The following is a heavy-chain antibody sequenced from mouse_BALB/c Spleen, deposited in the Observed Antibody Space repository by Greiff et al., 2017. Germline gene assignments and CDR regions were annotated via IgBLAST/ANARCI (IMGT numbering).Heavy chain of an antibody. J-gene: IGHJ3*01. V-gene: IGHV3-2*02. D-gene: IGHD3-3*01. CDR2: ISYSGST. CDR3: ARGDPFAY. CDR1: GYSITSDYA. Sequence: VQLKQSGPGLVKPSQSLSLTCTVTGYSITSDYAWNWIRQFPGNKLEWMGYISYSGSTSYNPSLKSRISITRDTSKNQFFLQLNSVTTEDTATYYCARGDPFAYWGQGTLVTVSA.